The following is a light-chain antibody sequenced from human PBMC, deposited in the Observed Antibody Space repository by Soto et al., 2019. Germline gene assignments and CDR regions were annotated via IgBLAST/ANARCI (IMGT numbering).Light chain of an antibody. CDR2: DAS. CDR1: QSISSW. Sequence: DIQMTQSPSTLSASVGDRVTITCRASQSISSWLAWYQQKPGKAPKLLIYDASSLESGVPSRFSGSGSGTEFSLTISTLQPDDFATYYCQKYNRYWTFGQGTKVDIK. J-gene: IGKJ1*01. V-gene: IGKV1-5*01. CDR3: QKYNRYWT.